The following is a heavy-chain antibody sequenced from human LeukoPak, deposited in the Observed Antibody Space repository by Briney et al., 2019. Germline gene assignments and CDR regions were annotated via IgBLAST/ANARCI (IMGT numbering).Heavy chain of an antibody. CDR2: LSGNGNTI. CDR1: GFTFSTYA. J-gene: IGHJ4*02. V-gene: IGHV3-23*01. CDR3: AKALYGGHDY. Sequence: PGGSLRLSCAASGFTFSTYAMSWIRQVPVKGLECVSALSGNGNTIYYADSVKGRFTISRDNSKNTLSLQMNSLRAEDTAVYYCAKALYGGHDYWGQGTLVTVSS. D-gene: IGHD4-23*01.